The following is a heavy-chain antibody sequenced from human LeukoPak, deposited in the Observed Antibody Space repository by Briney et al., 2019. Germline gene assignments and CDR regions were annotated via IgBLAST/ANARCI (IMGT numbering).Heavy chain of an antibody. V-gene: IGHV3-9*01. CDR1: GFTFSSYA. CDR3: AKSSGDSYFDY. D-gene: IGHD3-10*01. Sequence: GGSLRLSCAASGFTFSSYAMSWVRQAPGKGLEWVSRITWNSGGIDYADSVKGRFTISRDNAKNSLYLQMNSLRAEDTALYYCAKSSGDSYFDYWGQGTLVTVSS. J-gene: IGHJ4*02. CDR2: ITWNSGGI.